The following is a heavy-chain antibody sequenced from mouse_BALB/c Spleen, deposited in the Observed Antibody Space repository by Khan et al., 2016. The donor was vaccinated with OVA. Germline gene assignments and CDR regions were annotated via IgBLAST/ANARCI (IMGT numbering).Heavy chain of an antibody. D-gene: IGHD2-3*01. CDR3: ANQPGYYEGSAIDY. CDR1: GFTFSSYG. J-gene: IGHJ4*01. Sequence: EVELVESGGDLVKPGGSLKLSCAASGFTFSSYGMSWVRQTPDKRLEWVAAISSGGSYTYYPDSLKGRFTISRDNAKNTLYLQMSSLKSEDTAMYYGANQPGYYEGSAIDYWGQGTSVTVS. V-gene: IGHV5-6*01. CDR2: ISSGGSYT.